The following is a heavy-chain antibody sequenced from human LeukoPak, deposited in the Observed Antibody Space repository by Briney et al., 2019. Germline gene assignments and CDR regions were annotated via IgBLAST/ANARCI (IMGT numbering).Heavy chain of an antibody. CDR2: INPNSGGT. D-gene: IGHD3-10*01. CDR3: ARDYLGSGSFGY. J-gene: IGHJ4*02. CDR1: GYTFTGYY. V-gene: IGHV1-2*02. Sequence: ASVKVSCKASGYTFTGYYMHWVRQAPGQGLEWMGWINPNSGGTNYAQKFQGRVTMTRDTSISTAYMELGRLRSDDTAVYYCARDYLGSGSFGYWGQGTLVTVSS.